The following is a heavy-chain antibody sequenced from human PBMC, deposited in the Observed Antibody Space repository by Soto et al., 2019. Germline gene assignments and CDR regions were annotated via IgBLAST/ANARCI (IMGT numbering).Heavy chain of an antibody. CDR1: GGTFSSYA. D-gene: IGHD6-19*01. Sequence: QVQLVQSGAEVKKPGSSVKVSCKASGGTFSSYAISWVRQAPGQGLEWMGGIIPIFGTANYAQKFQGRVTITADESTSTAYMELSSLRSEDTAVYYCAGRHPGIAVAGFIQADYWGQGTLVTVSS. V-gene: IGHV1-69*01. CDR2: IIPIFGTA. CDR3: AGRHPGIAVAGFIQADY. J-gene: IGHJ4*02.